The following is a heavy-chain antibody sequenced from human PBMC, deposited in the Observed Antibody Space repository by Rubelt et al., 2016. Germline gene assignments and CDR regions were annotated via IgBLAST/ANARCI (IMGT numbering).Heavy chain of an antibody. CDR2: IYYSGST. Sequence: QLQLQESGPGLVKPSETLSLTCTVSGGSISSSSYSWGWIRQPPGKGLEWIGDIYYSGSTNYNPSLKRRVTMSVDTSKNQFSLKLSSVTAADTAVYYCARAIRGSSSSSTDYWGQGTLVTVSS. CDR1: GGSISSSSYS. D-gene: IGHD6-6*01. V-gene: IGHV4-61*05. J-gene: IGHJ4*02. CDR3: ARAIRGSSSSSTDY.